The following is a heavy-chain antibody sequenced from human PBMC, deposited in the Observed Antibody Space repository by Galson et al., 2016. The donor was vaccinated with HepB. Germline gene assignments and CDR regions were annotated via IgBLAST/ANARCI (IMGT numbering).Heavy chain of an antibody. V-gene: IGHV4-4*01. CDR2: IFHSGDT. J-gene: IGHJ3*02. CDR3: ARDCSGGSCPTGGWAVFDI. D-gene: IGHD2-15*01. CDR1: GGSISSSNW. Sequence: ETLSLTCSVSGGSISSSNWWSWVRQSPGKGLEWIGEIFHSGDTNYNPSLKDLVTISITDSRSQFSLEPRSMTAADTAPYFCARDCSGGSCPTGGWAVFDIWGQGTKALVSS.